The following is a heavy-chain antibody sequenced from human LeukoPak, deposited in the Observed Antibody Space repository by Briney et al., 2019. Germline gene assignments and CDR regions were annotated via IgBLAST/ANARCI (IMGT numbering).Heavy chain of an antibody. CDR1: GFTFSSYS. D-gene: IGHD4-23*01. V-gene: IGHV3-21*01. J-gene: IGHJ4*02. Sequence: PGGSLRLPCAASGFTFSSYSMNWVRQAPGKGLEWVSSISSSSSYIYYADSVKGRFTISRDNAKNSLYLQMNSLRAEDTAVYYCARDPIYGGTVPYYFDYWGQGTLVTVSS. CDR2: ISSSSSYI. CDR3: ARDPIYGGTVPYYFDY.